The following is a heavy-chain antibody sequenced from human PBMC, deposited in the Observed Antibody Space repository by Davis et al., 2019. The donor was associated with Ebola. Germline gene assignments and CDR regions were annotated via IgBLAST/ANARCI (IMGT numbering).Heavy chain of an antibody. D-gene: IGHD2-15*01. V-gene: IGHV4-34*01. J-gene: IGHJ6*02. Sequence: SETLSLTCAVYGGSFSGYYWSWIRQPPGQGLEWIGEIYHSGSTNYNPSLKSRVTISVDKSKNQFSLKVRSVTAADTAVYYCAGSRIVVVVAATRGNYYYYGMDVWGQGTTVTVSS. CDR3: AGSRIVVVVAATRGNYYYYGMDV. CDR2: IYHSGST. CDR1: GGSFSGYY.